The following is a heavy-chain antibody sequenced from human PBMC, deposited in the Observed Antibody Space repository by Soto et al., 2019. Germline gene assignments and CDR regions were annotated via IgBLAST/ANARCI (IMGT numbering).Heavy chain of an antibody. Sequence: PGGSLRLSCAASGFTFDDYAMHWVRQAPGKGLEWVSGISWNSGSIGYADSVKGRFTISRDNAKNSLYLQMNSLRAEDTALYYCAKDRAAAGFFNWFDPWGQGTLVTVSS. J-gene: IGHJ5*02. CDR1: GFTFDDYA. V-gene: IGHV3-9*01. D-gene: IGHD6-13*01. CDR3: AKDRAAAGFFNWFDP. CDR2: ISWNSGSI.